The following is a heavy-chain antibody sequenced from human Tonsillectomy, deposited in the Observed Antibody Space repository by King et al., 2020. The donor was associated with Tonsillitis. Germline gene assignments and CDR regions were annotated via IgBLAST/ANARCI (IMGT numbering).Heavy chain of an antibody. CDR1: GGSFSDYY. CDR3: ARYEYIRSSIFDY. V-gene: IGHV4-34*01. J-gene: IGHJ4*02. D-gene: IGHD6-6*01. CDR2: INHSGTT. Sequence: VQLQQWGAGLLKPSETLSLTCAVYGGSFSDYYWRWIRQAPGKGLEWIGEINHSGTTNYNPSLKSRVSISVDTSKKQFSLSLRYVTAADTAVYYCARYEYIRSSIFDYWGQGTLVTVSS.